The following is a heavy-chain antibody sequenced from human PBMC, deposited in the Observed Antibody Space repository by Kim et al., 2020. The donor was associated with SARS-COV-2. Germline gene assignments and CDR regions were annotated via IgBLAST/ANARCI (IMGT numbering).Heavy chain of an antibody. CDR1: GFTISRFA. D-gene: IGHD3-16*01. J-gene: IGHJ4*02. V-gene: IGHV3-23*01. CDR3: AKDYESFGWPTFDY. CDR2: VNNGGNP. Sequence: GGSLRLSCEGSGFTISRFAISWVRQAPGREPEWVASVNNGGNPYYADSVKGRFSVSRDHGKKTLYLQMDSLRDEDTALDYCAKDYESFGWPTFDYWGQG.